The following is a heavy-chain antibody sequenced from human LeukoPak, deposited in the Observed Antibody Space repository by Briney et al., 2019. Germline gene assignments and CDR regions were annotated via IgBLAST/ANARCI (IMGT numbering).Heavy chain of an antibody. CDR3: ARSSSAWSQYDP. D-gene: IGHD6-19*01. Sequence: SETLSLTCTVSGGSISSYYWGWIRQPPGKGLEWIGYIYSSGTTNYNPSLKSRVTISVDTSKNQFSLKLSSVTAADTAFYYCARSSSAWSQYDPWGQGTLVTVSS. CDR2: IYSSGTT. CDR1: GGSISSYY. V-gene: IGHV4-59*01. J-gene: IGHJ5*02.